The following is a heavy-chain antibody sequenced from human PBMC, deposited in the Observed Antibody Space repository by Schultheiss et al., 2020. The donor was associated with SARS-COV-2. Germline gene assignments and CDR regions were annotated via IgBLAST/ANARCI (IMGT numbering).Heavy chain of an antibody. V-gene: IGHV4-59*12. Sequence: SETLSLTCAVYGGSFSGYYWSWIRQPPGKGLEWIGYIYYNGGTNYNPSLKSRVTISVDTSKNQFSLKLSSVTAADTAVYYCARGGPNTYYYYGMDVWGQGTTVTVSS. CDR2: IYYNGGT. J-gene: IGHJ6*02. CDR1: GGSFSGYY. CDR3: ARGGPNTYYYYGMDV.